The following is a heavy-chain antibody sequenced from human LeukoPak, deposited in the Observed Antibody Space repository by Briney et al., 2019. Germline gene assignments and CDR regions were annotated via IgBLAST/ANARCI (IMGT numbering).Heavy chain of an antibody. D-gene: IGHD3-22*01. CDR2: IPYDGSNK. Sequence: PGRSLRLSCATSGFTFSSYGMHWVRQAPGKGLEWVAVIPYDGSNKYYADSVKGRFTISRDNSKNTLFLQMNSLRAEDTAVYYCARPPPMIAYWDAFDIWGQGTMVTVSS. J-gene: IGHJ3*02. V-gene: IGHV3-30*03. CDR1: GFTFSSYG. CDR3: ARPPPMIAYWDAFDI.